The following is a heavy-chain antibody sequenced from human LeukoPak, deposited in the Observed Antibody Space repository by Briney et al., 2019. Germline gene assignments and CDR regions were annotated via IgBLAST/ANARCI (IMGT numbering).Heavy chain of an antibody. J-gene: IGHJ4*02. Sequence: ASVKVSCKASGYTFTDYYMHWVRQAPGQGLEWMGWFTPNSGATKYAQKFRGRVSMTRDTSINTAYMELSRLRSDDTAIYYCARVSRFYYDSSGDFDYWGQGTLVTVSS. D-gene: IGHD3-22*01. V-gene: IGHV1-2*02. CDR1: GYTFTDYY. CDR3: ARVSRFYYDSSGDFDY. CDR2: FTPNSGAT.